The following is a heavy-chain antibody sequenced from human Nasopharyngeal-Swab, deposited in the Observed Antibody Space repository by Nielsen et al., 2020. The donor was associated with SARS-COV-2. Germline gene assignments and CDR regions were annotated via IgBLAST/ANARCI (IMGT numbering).Heavy chain of an antibody. CDR3: ARDKGYSNPLDAFEI. Sequence: SVKVSCKASGGTFSSYAISWVRQAPGQGLEWMGGIIPIFGTANYAQKFQGRVTITADESTSTAYMELSSLRSEDTAVYYCARDKGYSNPLDAFEIWGQGTMVTVSS. CDR1: GGTFSSYA. D-gene: IGHD4-11*01. J-gene: IGHJ3*02. V-gene: IGHV1-69*13. CDR2: IIPIFGTA.